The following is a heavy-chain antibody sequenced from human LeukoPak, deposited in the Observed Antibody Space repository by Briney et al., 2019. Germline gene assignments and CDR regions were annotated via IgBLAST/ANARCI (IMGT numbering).Heavy chain of an antibody. CDR3: AKDTGAYYDSSGYLDY. Sequence: PGRSLRLSCAASGFTFDDYAMHWVRQAPGKGLEWVSRISWNRGSIGYADSVKGRFTISRDNAKNSLYPQMNSLRAEDTALYYCAKDTGAYYDSSGYLDYWGQGTLVTVSS. CDR2: ISWNRGSI. V-gene: IGHV3-9*01. D-gene: IGHD3-22*01. J-gene: IGHJ4*02. CDR1: GFTFDDYA.